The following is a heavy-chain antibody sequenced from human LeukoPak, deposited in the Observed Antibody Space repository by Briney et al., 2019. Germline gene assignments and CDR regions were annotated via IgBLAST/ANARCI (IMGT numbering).Heavy chain of an antibody. CDR3: AKGLPRIGAFFDY. J-gene: IGHJ4*02. Sequence: GGSLRLSCAPSGFSVSSKHMRWVRQAPGKGLEWVSVIYSGGSTYYADSVKGRFTISRDNSKNTLYLQMNSLRDEGTAVYYCAKGLPRIGAFFDYGGQGAPVTVSS. CDR2: IYSGGST. CDR1: GFSVSSKH. V-gene: IGHV3-53*01.